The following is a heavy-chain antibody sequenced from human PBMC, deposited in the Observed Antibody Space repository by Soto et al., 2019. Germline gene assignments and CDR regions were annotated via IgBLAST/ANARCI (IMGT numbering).Heavy chain of an antibody. CDR2: IYYSGST. J-gene: IGHJ4*02. D-gene: IGHD6-19*01. CDR1: GGSISSYY. Sequence: SETLSLTCTVSGGSISSYYWSWIRQPPGKGLEWIGYIYYSGSTNYNPSLKSRVTISVDTSKNQFSLKLSSVTAADTAVYYCARGSVAGIRFDYGGQGTLVTVSS. CDR3: ARGSVAGIRFDY. V-gene: IGHV4-59*01.